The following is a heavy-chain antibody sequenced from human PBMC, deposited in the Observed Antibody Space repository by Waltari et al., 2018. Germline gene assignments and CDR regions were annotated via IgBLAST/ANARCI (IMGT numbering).Heavy chain of an antibody. Sequence: QVQLVQAGSDLKTPGASVKVSCKAFVYIFTTYSITWLRKAPGQGLEWMGWINTHTGNPTYVQGFTGRFVFSLDTSVSTAYLQISSLKAEDSVIYYCARGGGTFSKPQYFDSWGQGTRVTISS. V-gene: IGHV7-4-1*02. D-gene: IGHD1-26*01. CDR2: INTHTGNP. CDR1: VYIFTTYS. CDR3: ARGGGTFSKPQYFDS. J-gene: IGHJ4*02.